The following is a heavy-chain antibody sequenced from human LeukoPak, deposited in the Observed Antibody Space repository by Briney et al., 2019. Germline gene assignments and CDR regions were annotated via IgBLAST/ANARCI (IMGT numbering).Heavy chain of an antibody. J-gene: IGHJ4*02. V-gene: IGHV5-51*01. D-gene: IGHD4-23*01. Sequence: GESLKISCKVSGYRFTTYWNGWVRQMPGKGLEWMGLIYPGDSDTRYSPSFQGQVTISADKSISTAYLQWSSLKASDTAMYYCARDRGGNSFLDYWGQGTLVTVSS. CDR3: ARDRGGNSFLDY. CDR2: IYPGDSDT. CDR1: GYRFTTYW.